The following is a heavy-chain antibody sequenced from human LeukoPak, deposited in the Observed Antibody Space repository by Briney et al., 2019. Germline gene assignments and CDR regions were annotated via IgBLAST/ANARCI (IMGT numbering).Heavy chain of an antibody. CDR1: GFTFEDYA. D-gene: IGHD5-12*01. V-gene: IGHV3-9*01. Sequence: GGSLRLSCAASGFTFEDYAMHWVRQAPGKGLEWVSGLSWNSGSVGYADSVKGRFTISRDNAKNSLYLEMNGLNIEDTAFYYCAKVRDIVATIDAFDLWGQGTMVTV. J-gene: IGHJ3*01. CDR3: AKVRDIVATIDAFDL. CDR2: LSWNSGSV.